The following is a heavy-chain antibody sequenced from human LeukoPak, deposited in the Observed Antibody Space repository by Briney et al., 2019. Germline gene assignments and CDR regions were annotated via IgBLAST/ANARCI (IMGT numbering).Heavy chain of an antibody. D-gene: IGHD2-21*02. CDR1: GFTFSSYA. V-gene: IGHV3-21*04. J-gene: IGHJ6*02. CDR2: ISSSSSYI. Sequence: PGGSLRLSCAASGFTFSSYAMSWVRQAPGKGLEWVSSISSSSSYIYYADSVKGRFTISRDNAKNSLYLQMNSLRAEDTAVYCCARDCGGDCYVYYYYYGMDVWGQGTTVTVSS. CDR3: ARDCGGDCYVYYYYYGMDV.